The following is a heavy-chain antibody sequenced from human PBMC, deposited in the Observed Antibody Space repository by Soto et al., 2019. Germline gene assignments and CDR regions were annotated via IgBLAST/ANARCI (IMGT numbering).Heavy chain of an antibody. CDR3: ARREIQGPIDY. CDR1: GYSISSSNW. D-gene: IGHD1-26*01. CDR2: IYYSGTT. Sequence: QVQLQESGPGLVKPSDTLSLTCAVSGYSISSSNWWGWIRQPPGKGLEWIGYIYYSGTTYYNPSLKTLVTMSVDTSKNQFSLKLTSVTAVDTAVYYCARREIQGPIDYWGQGTLVTVSS. J-gene: IGHJ4*02. V-gene: IGHV4-28*01.